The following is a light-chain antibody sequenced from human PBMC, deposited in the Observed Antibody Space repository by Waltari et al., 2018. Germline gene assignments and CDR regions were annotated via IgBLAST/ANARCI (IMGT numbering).Light chain of an antibody. CDR2: GKN. Sequence: SSELTQDPAVSVASGQTVRITCQGDSLRSYYASWYQQKPGQAPVLVIYGKNNRPSGIPDRFSGSSSGNTASLTITGAQAEDEADYYCNSRDSSSNHLVFGGGTKLTVL. V-gene: IGLV3-19*01. CDR3: NSRDSSSNHLV. CDR1: SLRSYY. J-gene: IGLJ3*02.